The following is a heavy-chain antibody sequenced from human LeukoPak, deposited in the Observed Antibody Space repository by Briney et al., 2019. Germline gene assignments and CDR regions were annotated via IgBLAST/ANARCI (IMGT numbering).Heavy chain of an antibody. D-gene: IGHD1-14*01. Sequence: PGGSLRLSCAASGFTFSSYSMNWVRQAPGKELEWVSYISITSDTIYYADSVKGRFTISRDNAKNSLYLQMNSLRDEDTAVYYCARDLGKPAWYPGYWGQGTLVTVSS. J-gene: IGHJ4*02. CDR3: ARDLGKPAWYPGY. CDR1: GFTFSSYS. CDR2: ISITSDTI. V-gene: IGHV3-48*02.